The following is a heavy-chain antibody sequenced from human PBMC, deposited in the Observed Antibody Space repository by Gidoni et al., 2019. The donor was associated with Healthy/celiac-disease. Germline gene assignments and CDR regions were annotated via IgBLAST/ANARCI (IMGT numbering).Heavy chain of an antibody. D-gene: IGHD3-10*01. CDR1: GFTFSSYA. J-gene: IGHJ6*02. Sequence: QVQLVESGGGVVQPGRSLRLSCAASGFTFSSYAMHWVRQAPGKGLEWVAVISYDGSNKYYADSVKGRFTISRDNSKNTLYLQMNSLRAEDTAVYYCARGPSEFGELFSSPHYYGMDVWGQGTTVTVSS. CDR3: ARGPSEFGELFSSPHYYGMDV. CDR2: ISYDGSNK. V-gene: IGHV3-30-3*01.